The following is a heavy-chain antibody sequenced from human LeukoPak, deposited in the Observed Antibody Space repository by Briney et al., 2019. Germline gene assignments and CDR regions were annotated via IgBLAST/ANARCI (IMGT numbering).Heavy chain of an antibody. J-gene: IGHJ4*02. V-gene: IGHV4-39*02. CDR1: GGSIRSSSYY. CDR2: IYYSGNT. CDR3: AKRDDSGGNLVDL. D-gene: IGHD3-22*01. Sequence: SETLSLTCTVSGGSIRSSSYYWGWIRQPPGKGLEWIGTIYYSGNTYYNPSLKSRVTISIDTSKNHFSLKLSSLSAADTSVYYCAKRDDSGGNLVDLWGQGTLVTVS.